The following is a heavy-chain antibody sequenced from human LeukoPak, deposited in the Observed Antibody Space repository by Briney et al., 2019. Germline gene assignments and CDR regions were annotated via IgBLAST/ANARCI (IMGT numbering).Heavy chain of an antibody. CDR1: GFTFSSYA. Sequence: GRSLRLSCAASGFTFSSYAMHWDRQAPGKGLEWVAVISYDGSNKYYADSVKGRFTISRDNSKNTLYLQMNSLRAEDTAVYYCAKEPPIGDSSGWYGYWGQGTLITVSS. CDR3: AKEPPIGDSSGWYGY. D-gene: IGHD6-19*01. J-gene: IGHJ4*02. V-gene: IGHV3-30*18. CDR2: ISYDGSNK.